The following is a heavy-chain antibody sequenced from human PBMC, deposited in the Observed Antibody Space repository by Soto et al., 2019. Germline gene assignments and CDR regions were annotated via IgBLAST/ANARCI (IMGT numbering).Heavy chain of an antibody. CDR1: GGTFSRYA. D-gene: IGHD6-6*01. CDR2: IIPIFGTA. Sequence: ASVKVSFKASGGTFSRYAISWVRQAPGQGLEWMGGIIPIFGTANYAQKFQGRVTITADKSTSTAYMELSSLRSEDTAVYYCARGVSSSSCDYWGQGTLVTVSS. J-gene: IGHJ4*02. CDR3: ARGVSSSSCDY. V-gene: IGHV1-69*06.